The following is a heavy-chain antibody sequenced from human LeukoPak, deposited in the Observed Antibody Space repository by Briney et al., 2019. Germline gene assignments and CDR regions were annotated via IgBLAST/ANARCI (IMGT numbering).Heavy chain of an antibody. CDR1: GGSISSYY. D-gene: IGHD2-2*01. Sequence: PSETLSLTCTVSGGSISSYYWSWIRQPPGKGLEWIGYIYYSGSTNYNPSLKSRVTISVDTSKNQFSLKLSSVTAADTAVYYGARTIAVVPAYYFDYWGQGTLVTVSS. V-gene: IGHV4-59*01. J-gene: IGHJ4*02. CDR3: ARTIAVVPAYYFDY. CDR2: IYYSGST.